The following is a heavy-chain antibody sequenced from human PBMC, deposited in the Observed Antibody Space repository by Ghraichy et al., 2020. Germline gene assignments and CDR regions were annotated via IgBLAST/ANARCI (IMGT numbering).Heavy chain of an antibody. CDR1: GGSISRYY. D-gene: IGHD5-24*01. J-gene: IGHJ2*01. V-gene: IGHV4-59*01. Sequence: SETLSLTCTVSGGSISRYYWSWIRQPPGKGLEWIGYIYYSGNTNYNPSLRSRITISVDTSKNQFSLNLSSVTAADTAVYYCARLEMATTDGYFDLWGRGTLVTVSS. CDR3: ARLEMATTDGYFDL. CDR2: IYYSGNT.